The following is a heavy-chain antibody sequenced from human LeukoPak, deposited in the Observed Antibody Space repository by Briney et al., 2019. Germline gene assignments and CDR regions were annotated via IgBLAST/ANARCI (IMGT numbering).Heavy chain of an antibody. V-gene: IGHV3-23*01. CDR2: ISGSGGST. J-gene: IGHJ6*02. D-gene: IGHD6-19*01. Sequence: GGSLRLSCAASGFTFSSYAMSWVRQAPGKGLEWVSAISGSGGSTYYADSVKGRFTISRDNSKNTLYLQMNSLRAEDTAVYYSAKARHRNRWLVKQYGMDVWGQGTTVTVS. CDR1: GFTFSSYA. CDR3: AKARHRNRWLVKQYGMDV.